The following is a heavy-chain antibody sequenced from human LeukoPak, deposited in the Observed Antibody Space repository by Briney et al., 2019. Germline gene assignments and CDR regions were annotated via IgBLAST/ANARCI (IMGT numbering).Heavy chain of an antibody. V-gene: IGHV4-4*07. Sequence: SSETLSLTCTVSGGSISSYYWSWIRQPAGKGLEWIGRVYTSGSTNYNPSLKSRVTISVDTSKNQFSLKLSSVTAADTALYYCARSSCPGGSCYDNRGYFDYWGQGTLVTVSS. CDR2: VYTSGST. CDR3: ARSSCPGGSCYDNRGYFDY. J-gene: IGHJ4*02. D-gene: IGHD2-15*01. CDR1: GGSISSYY.